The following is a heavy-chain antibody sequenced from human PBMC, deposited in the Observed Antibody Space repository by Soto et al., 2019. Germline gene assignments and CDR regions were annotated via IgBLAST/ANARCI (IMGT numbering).Heavy chain of an antibody. D-gene: IGHD2-2*01. V-gene: IGHV3-21*01. J-gene: IGHJ6*02. CDR1: GFTITTYS. CDR2: IGSSSNYI. Sequence: AGSLTLTCAASGFTITTYSLTWVRQAPGKGLEWVASIGSSSNYIYYADSVKGRFTSSRDNAKKSMFLQMNSLRAEDTAVYYCATFTYCSSASCPNYYYVMDVWGQGTTVTVSS. CDR3: ATFTYCSSASCPNYYYVMDV.